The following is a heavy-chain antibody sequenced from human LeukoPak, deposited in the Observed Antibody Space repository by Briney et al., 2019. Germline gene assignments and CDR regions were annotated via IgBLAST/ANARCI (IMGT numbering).Heavy chain of an antibody. J-gene: IGHJ4*02. V-gene: IGHV4-31*03. D-gene: IGHD3-10*01. CDR1: SGSIRSDNYY. CDR2: IYYRGDT. Sequence: SETLSLTCTVSSGSIRSDNYYWSLIRQFPGKGLEWIGYIYYRGDTHYNPSLKSRVSISVDTSKNHFSLNLISVTAADTAIYYCARLYGSGRNYLDYWGQGKLVTVSS. CDR3: ARLYGSGRNYLDY.